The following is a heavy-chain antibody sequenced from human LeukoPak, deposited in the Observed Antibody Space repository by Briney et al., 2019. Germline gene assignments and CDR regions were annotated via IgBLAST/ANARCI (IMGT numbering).Heavy chain of an antibody. CDR2: IYYSGST. CDR3: ASRTRSVDY. J-gene: IGHJ4*02. D-gene: IGHD3-10*01. V-gene: IGHV4-39*01. CDR1: GGSITTGGYY. Sequence: SQTLSLTCTVSGGSITTGGYYWGWIRQPPGQGLEWIGSIYYSGSTYYNPSLKSRVTISVDTSKNQFSLKLSSVTAADTAVYYCASRTRSVDYWGQGTLVTVSS.